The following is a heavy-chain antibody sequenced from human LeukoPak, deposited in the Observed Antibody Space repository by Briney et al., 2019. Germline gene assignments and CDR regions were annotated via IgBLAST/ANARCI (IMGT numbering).Heavy chain of an antibody. Sequence: ASVKVSCRAFGYTFTNNWMHWVRQATGQGLEWMGWMNPNSGNTGYAQKFQGRVTITRNTSISTAYMELSSLRSEDTAVYYCARAQSVDTAMVTGYYYYYMDVWGKGTTVTVSS. J-gene: IGHJ6*03. CDR3: ARAQSVDTAMVTGYYYYYMDV. D-gene: IGHD5-18*01. CDR1: GYTFTNNW. V-gene: IGHV1-8*03. CDR2: MNPNSGNT.